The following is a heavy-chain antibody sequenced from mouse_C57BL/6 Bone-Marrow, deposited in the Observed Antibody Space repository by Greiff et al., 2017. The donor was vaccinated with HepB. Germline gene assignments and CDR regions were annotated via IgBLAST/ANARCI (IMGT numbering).Heavy chain of an antibody. J-gene: IGHJ3*01. CDR3: ARPFLTSAWFAY. Sequence: EVKVVESGGGLVQPGESLKLSCESNEYEFPSHDMSWVRKTPEKRLELVAAINSDGGSTYYPDTMERRFIISRDNTKKTLYLRMSSLRSEDTALYYCARPFLTSAWFAYWGQGTLVTVSA. CDR2: INSDGGST. D-gene: IGHD1-1*01. CDR1: EYEFPSHD. V-gene: IGHV5-2*01.